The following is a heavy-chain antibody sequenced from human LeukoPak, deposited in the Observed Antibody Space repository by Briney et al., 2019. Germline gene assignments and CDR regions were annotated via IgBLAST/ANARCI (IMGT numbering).Heavy chain of an antibody. CDR1: GFTFRSYA. J-gene: IGHJ3*02. D-gene: IGHD3-22*01. CDR2: ISGSGGST. CDR3: AKFDYYDSSGYYNKVLDAFDI. V-gene: IGHV3-23*01. Sequence: PGGSLRLSCGASGFTFRSYAMSWVRQAPGKGLEWVSAISGSGGSTYYADSVKGRFTISRDNSKNMLYLQMNSLRAEDTAVYYCAKFDYYDSSGYYNKVLDAFDIWGQGTMVTVSS.